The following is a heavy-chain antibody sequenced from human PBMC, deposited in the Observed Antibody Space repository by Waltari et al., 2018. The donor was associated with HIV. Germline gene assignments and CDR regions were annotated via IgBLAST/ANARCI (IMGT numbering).Heavy chain of an antibody. CDR2: IYPGDSDT. Sequence: EVQLVQSGDEEKRPGEFPKIPSKGSGNRFTSYWNGWGRQSSGKGLEWMGIIYPGDSDTRYSPSFQGQVTISADKSISTAYLQWSSLKASDTAMYYCARQESIVGGTGWHPFDYWGQGTLVTVSS. V-gene: IGHV5-51*01. CDR1: GNRFTSYW. J-gene: IGHJ4*02. D-gene: IGHD1-26*01. CDR3: ARQESIVGGTGWHPFDY.